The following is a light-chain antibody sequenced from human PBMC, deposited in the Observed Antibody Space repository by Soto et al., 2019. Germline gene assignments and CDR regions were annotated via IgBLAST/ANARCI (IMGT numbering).Light chain of an antibody. CDR2: KAS. CDR3: QHYNSYPWT. J-gene: IGKJ1*01. Sequence: DIQMTQSPSTLSASVGDRVTITCRASQSISSWLAWYQQKPGKAPKLLMYKASSLESGVPSSFSGSGSGTEFTLTISSLQPDDCATFYCQHYNSYPWTFGQGTKVEIK. CDR1: QSISSW. V-gene: IGKV1-5*03.